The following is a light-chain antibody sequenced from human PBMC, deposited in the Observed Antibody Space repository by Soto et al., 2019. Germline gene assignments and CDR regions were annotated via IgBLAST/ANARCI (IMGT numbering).Light chain of an antibody. CDR3: QHYGSSPKT. V-gene: IGKV3-20*01. J-gene: IGKJ1*01. CDR1: QSVSRSY. CDR2: GAS. Sequence: EIVLTQSPGPLSLSLGERASLSCRASQSVSRSYLAWYQQTPGHAPSLLIDGASSRATGIPDRFSGSGCGTEFSLTISRLEPEDFAVYYCQHYGSSPKTFGQGTKVDI.